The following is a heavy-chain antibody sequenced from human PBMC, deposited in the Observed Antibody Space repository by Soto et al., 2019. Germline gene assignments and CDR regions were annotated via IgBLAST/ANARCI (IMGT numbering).Heavy chain of an antibody. Sequence: SETLSLTCAVTGYSIRSGYYWGWIRQPPGRGLEWIGRIYHSGSTYYNPSLKSRVTISVDTSKNQISLKLSSVTAADTAVYYCARDVDYDTNGYDYFDYWGQGTLVTVSS. CDR3: ARDVDYDTNGYDYFDY. J-gene: IGHJ4*02. D-gene: IGHD3-22*01. CDR1: GYSIRSGYY. CDR2: IYHSGST. V-gene: IGHV4-38-2*02.